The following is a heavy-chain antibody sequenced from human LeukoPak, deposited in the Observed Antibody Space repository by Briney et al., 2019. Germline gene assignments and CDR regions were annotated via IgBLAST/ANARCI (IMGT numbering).Heavy chain of an antibody. CDR1: GFTFSNAR. CDR2: IKQDGSEK. Sequence: PGGSLRLSCAASGFTFSNARMNWVRQAPGKGLEWVANIKQDGSEKYYVDSVKGRFTISRDNAKNSLYLQMNSLRAEDTAVYYCARGGQLLLGVFDYWGQGTLVTVSS. D-gene: IGHD6-6*01. CDR3: ARGGQLLLGVFDY. J-gene: IGHJ4*02. V-gene: IGHV3-7*01.